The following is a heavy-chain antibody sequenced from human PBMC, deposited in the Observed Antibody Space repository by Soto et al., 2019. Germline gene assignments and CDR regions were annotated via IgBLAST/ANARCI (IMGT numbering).Heavy chain of an antibody. CDR1: GFTFSSYA. V-gene: IGHV3-23*01. D-gene: IGHD3-10*01. J-gene: IGHJ6*02. Sequence: EVLLLESGGGLVQPGGSLRLSCAASGFTFSSYAMSWVRQAPGKGLEWVSAISGSGGSTYYADSVKGRFTISRDNSKHTLYLHMNSLRAEDTAVYYCATGRGVYCYDGIDVWGQGTTVTVSS. CDR3: ATGRGVYCYDGIDV. CDR2: ISGSGGST.